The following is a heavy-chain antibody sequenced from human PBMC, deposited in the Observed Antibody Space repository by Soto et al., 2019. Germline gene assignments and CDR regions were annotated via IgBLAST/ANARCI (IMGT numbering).Heavy chain of an antibody. CDR2: ISGSGGST. Sequence: GGSLRLSCAASGFTFSSYAMSWVRQAPGKGLEWVSAISGSGGSTYYADSVKGRLTISRDNSKNTLYLQMNSLRAEDTAVYYCAKANDFWSGYLAGMDVWGQGTTVTVSS. V-gene: IGHV3-23*01. J-gene: IGHJ6*02. CDR3: AKANDFWSGYLAGMDV. D-gene: IGHD3-3*01. CDR1: GFTFSSYA.